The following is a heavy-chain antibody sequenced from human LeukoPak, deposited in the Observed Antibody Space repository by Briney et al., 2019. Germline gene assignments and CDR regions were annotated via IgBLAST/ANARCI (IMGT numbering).Heavy chain of an antibody. CDR3: ARSQSSSLIDY. J-gene: IGHJ4*02. CDR1: GFSFSAYG. CDR2: IWYDGSSK. Sequence: GRSLRLSCAASGFSFSAYGVHWVRQAPGKGLEWVAVIWYDGSSKVYADSVKGRFTLSRDNSKNTLYLQMNSLTVEDTAVYYCARSQSSSLIDYWGQGTPVTVSS. V-gene: IGHV3-33*01. D-gene: IGHD6-13*01.